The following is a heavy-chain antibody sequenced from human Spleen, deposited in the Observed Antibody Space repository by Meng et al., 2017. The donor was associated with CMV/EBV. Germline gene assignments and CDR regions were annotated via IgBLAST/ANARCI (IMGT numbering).Heavy chain of an antibody. CDR3: GSYQLLSYFNY. CDR2: ISGSGGST. J-gene: IGHJ4*02. CDR1: GFTFSSYA. Sequence: GESLKISCAASGFTFSSYAMSWVRQAPGKGLEWVSPISGSGGSTYYADSVKGRFTISRDNSKNTLYLQMNSLMAEDMAVYYCGSYQLLSYFNYWGQGTLVTVSS. D-gene: IGHD2-2*01. V-gene: IGHV3-23*01.